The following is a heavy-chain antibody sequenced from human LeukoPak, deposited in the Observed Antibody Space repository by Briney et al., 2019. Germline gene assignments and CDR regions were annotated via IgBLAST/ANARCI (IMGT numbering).Heavy chain of an antibody. V-gene: IGHV4-59*01. Sequence: SETLSLTCTVSGVSISPYFWSWIRRPPGKGLEWIGYISYTGSTNYNPSLKSRVTISVDTSKNQFSLQLTSVTAADTAVYYCARDDYRGVTNFDPWGQGTLVTVSS. CDR3: ARDDYRGVTNFDP. CDR2: ISYTGST. J-gene: IGHJ5*02. CDR1: GVSISPYF. D-gene: IGHD3-10*01.